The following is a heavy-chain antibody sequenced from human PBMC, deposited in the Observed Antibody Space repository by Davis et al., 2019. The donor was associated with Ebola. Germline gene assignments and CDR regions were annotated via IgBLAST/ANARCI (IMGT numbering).Heavy chain of an antibody. V-gene: IGHV3-23*01. CDR1: GFTFSNYA. CDR3: AGRQRIVGAPGGY. CDR2: ITGSGGSR. D-gene: IGHD1-26*01. J-gene: IGHJ4*02. Sequence: PGGSLRLSCAASGFTFSNYAMSWVRQAPGKGLEWVSSITGSGGSRYHADSVKGRFTISRDNSENTLHLQMNSLRAEDTAVYYCAGRQRIVGAPGGYWGQGTLVTVSS.